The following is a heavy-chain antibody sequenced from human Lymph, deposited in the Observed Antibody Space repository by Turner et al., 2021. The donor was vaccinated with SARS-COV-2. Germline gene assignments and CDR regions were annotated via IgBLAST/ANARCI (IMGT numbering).Heavy chain of an antibody. CDR2: ISGSGGST. D-gene: IGHD4-4*01. J-gene: IGHJ6*02. Sequence: EVQLLESGGGLVQPGGSLRLSCAASGFTFSSYGMSWVRQAPGKGLEWVSAISGSGGSTYYADSVKGRFTISRDNSKNTLYVQMNSLRAEDTAVYYCARDSGSKYYNYYGMDVWGQGTTVTVSS. V-gene: IGHV3-23*01. CDR3: ARDSGSKYYNYYGMDV. CDR1: GFTFSSYG.